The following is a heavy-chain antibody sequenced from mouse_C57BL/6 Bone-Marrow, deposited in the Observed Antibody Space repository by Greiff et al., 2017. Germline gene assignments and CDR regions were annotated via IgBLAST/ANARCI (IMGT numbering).Heavy chain of an antibody. Sequence: EVHLVESGGDLVKPGGSLKLSCAASGFTFSSYGMSWVRQTPDKRLEWVATISSGGSYTYYPDSVKGRFTISRDNAKHTRYLQMSSLKSEDTAMYYCARHELLRSPFAYWGQGTLVTVSA. V-gene: IGHV5-6*01. CDR2: ISSGGSYT. J-gene: IGHJ3*01. D-gene: IGHD1-1*01. CDR3: ARHELLRSPFAY. CDR1: GFTFSSYG.